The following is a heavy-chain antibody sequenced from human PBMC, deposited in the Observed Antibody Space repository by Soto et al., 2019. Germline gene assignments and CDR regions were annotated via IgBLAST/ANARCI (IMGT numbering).Heavy chain of an antibody. V-gene: IGHV1-69*13. J-gene: IGHJ4*02. D-gene: IGHD1-7*01. Sequence: ASVKVSCKASGGTFSSYAISWVRQAPGQGLEWMGGIIPIFGTANYAQKFQGRVTITADESTSTAYMELSSLRSEDTAVYYCARVITGTTLSQPGPFDYWGQGTLVTVSS. CDR2: IIPIFGTA. CDR1: GGTFSSYA. CDR3: ARVITGTTLSQPGPFDY.